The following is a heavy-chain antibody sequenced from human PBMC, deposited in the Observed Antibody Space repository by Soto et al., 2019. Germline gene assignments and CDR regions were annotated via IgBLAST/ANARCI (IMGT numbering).Heavy chain of an antibody. Sequence: PSDTLSLTCAVYGGSFSGYYWSWIRQPPGKGLEWIGEINHSGSTNYNPSLKSRVTISVDTSKNQFSLKLSSVTAADTAVYYCARADISDYGDLRNGNWFDPWGQGTLVTVSS. J-gene: IGHJ5*02. V-gene: IGHV4-34*01. D-gene: IGHD4-17*01. CDR3: ARADISDYGDLRNGNWFDP. CDR1: GGSFSGYY. CDR2: INHSGST.